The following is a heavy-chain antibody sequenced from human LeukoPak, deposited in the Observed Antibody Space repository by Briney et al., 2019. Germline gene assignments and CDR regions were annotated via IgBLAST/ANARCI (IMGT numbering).Heavy chain of an antibody. Sequence: SGTLSLTCAVSGGSISSSNWWSWVRQPPGKGLEWIGEIYHSGSTNYNPSLKSRVTISVDTSKNQFSLKLSSVTAADTAVYYCARLDNDFWSGSSDYWGQGTLVTVSS. CDR1: GGSISSSNW. J-gene: IGHJ4*02. D-gene: IGHD3-3*01. V-gene: IGHV4-4*02. CDR2: IYHSGST. CDR3: ARLDNDFWSGSSDY.